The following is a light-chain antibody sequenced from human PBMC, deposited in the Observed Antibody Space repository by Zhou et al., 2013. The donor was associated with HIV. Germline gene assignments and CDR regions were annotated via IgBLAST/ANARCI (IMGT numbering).Light chain of an antibody. CDR2: DAS. CDR1: QNINSH. Sequence: EIVLTQSPGTLSLFPGERPTLSCRASQNINSHLAWYQQKPGQPPRLLISDASTRATGIPARFSGSGSGTEFTLTINSMQSEDFAVYYCQQYHDWPITFGQGTRLEIK. CDR3: QQYHDWPIT. V-gene: IGKV3-15*01. J-gene: IGKJ5*01.